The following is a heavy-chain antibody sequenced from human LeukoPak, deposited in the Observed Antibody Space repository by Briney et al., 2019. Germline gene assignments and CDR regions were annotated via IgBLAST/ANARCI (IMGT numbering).Heavy chain of an antibody. CDR1: GYTFTGNY. D-gene: IGHD2-8*02. V-gene: IGHV1-8*02. CDR3: ARTTESDYWYYFDY. CDR2: MNPNSGNT. Sequence: ASVKVSCKASGYTFTGNYMHWVRQATGQGLEWMGWMNPNSGNTGYAQKFQGRVTMTRNTSISTAYMELSSLRSEDTAVYYCARTTESDYWYYFDYWGQGTLVTVSS. J-gene: IGHJ4*02.